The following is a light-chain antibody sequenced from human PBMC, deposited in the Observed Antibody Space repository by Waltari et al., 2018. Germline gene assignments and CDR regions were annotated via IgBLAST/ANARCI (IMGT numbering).Light chain of an antibody. V-gene: IGKV1-39*01. J-gene: IGKJ1*01. CDR3: QQSYSSPWT. CDR2: TAS. Sequence: IQMTQSPPALSASVGDRLAITCRARQSISDYLHWYQQKPGKAPRVLIYTASSLQRGVPTRFSGSGSGTEFTLTISTLQPEDAATYYCQQSYSSPWTFGQGTKVEIK. CDR1: QSISDY.